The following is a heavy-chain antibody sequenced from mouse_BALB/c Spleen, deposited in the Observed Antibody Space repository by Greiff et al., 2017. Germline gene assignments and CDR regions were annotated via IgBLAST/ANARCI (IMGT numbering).Heavy chain of an antibody. J-gene: IGHJ3*01. CDR3: ARGDYYGSSSSFAY. V-gene: IGHV1-87*01. Sequence: VQLQQSGAELARPGASVKLSCKASGYTFTSYWMQWVKQRPGQGLEWIGAIYPGDGDTRYTQKFKGKATLTADKSSSTAYMQLSSLASEDSAVYYCARGDYYGSSSSFAYWGQGTLVTVSA. CDR1: GYTFTSYW. CDR2: IYPGDGDT. D-gene: IGHD1-1*01.